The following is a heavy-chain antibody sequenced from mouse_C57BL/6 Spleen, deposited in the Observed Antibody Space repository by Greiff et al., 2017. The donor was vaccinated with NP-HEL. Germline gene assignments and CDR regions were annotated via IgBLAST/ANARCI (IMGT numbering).Heavy chain of an antibody. CDR2: ISSGSSTI. CDR3: ARDPGTYWYFDV. D-gene: IGHD4-1*01. V-gene: IGHV5-17*01. J-gene: IGHJ1*03. Sequence: EVKVVESGGGLVKPGGSLKLSCAASGFTFSDYGMHWVRQAPEKGLEWVAYISSGSSTIYYADTVKGRFTISRDNAKNTLFLQMTSLRSEDTAMYYCARDPGTYWYFDVWGTGTTVTVSS. CDR1: GFTFSDYG.